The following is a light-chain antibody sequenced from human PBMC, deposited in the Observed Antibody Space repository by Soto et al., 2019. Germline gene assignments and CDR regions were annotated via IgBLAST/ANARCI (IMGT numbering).Light chain of an antibody. CDR2: XAS. CDR3: QQYNSYST. Sequence: EIVLTQSPGTLSLSPGEIGSLSCMASPTLGTLYLSCLQQKFGQAPSLLYYXASSRATVIPDRFSGGGCGTDFTITISSLQADDVETYCCQQYNSYSTFGQGTKVEIK. CDR1: PTLGTLY. V-gene: IGKV3-20*01. J-gene: IGKJ1*01.